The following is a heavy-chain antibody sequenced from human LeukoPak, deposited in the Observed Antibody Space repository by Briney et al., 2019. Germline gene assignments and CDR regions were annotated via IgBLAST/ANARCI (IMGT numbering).Heavy chain of an antibody. V-gene: IGHV4-39*01. CDR1: GDSVSSSSYY. J-gene: IGHJ4*02. CDR2: MYCSGKT. CDR3: ARRVLLWFGDRADY. Sequence: SETLSLTCTVSGDSVSSSSYYWGWIRQPPGKGLEWIGSMYCSGKTYYNPSLKSRVIISVDTSKNQFSLKLSSVTAADTAVYYCARRVLLWFGDRADYWGQGTLVTVSS. D-gene: IGHD3-10*01.